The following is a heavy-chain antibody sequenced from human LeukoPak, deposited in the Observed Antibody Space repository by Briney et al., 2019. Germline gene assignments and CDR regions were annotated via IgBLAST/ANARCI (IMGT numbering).Heavy chain of an antibody. Sequence: GASVTVSFKASGYTFTSRGFGWVRQAPGQGLEWMGWINADNGNTNYAQKFQGRVTMTTDTSTSTAYMELRSLRSDDTAVYYCARDEISGGWYNHWGQGTLVTVSS. CDR2: INADNGNT. J-gene: IGHJ4*02. V-gene: IGHV1-18*04. D-gene: IGHD6-19*01. CDR1: GYTFTSRG. CDR3: ARDEISGGWYNH.